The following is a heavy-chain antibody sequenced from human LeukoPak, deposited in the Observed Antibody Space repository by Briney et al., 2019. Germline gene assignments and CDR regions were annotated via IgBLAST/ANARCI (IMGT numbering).Heavy chain of an antibody. CDR3: ARGDCSDASCFGSLLGY. D-gene: IGHD2-15*01. CDR2: IYYSGST. J-gene: IGHJ4*02. CDR1: GGSISSGDYY. Sequence: PSETLSLTCTVSGGSISSGDYYWSWIRQPPGKGLEWIGYIYYSGSTYYNPSLKSRVTISVDTSKNQFSLKLSSVTAADTAVYYCARGDCSDASCFGSLLGYWGQGTLVTVSS. V-gene: IGHV4-30-4*01.